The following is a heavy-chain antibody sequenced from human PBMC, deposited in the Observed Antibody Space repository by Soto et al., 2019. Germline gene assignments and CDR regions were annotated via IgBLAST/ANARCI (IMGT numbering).Heavy chain of an antibody. J-gene: IGHJ6*02. CDR2: ISYDGSNK. V-gene: IGHV3-30*18. CDR3: AKDQAPIAVIPYYGMDV. D-gene: IGHD6-19*01. Sequence: QVQLVESGGGVVQPGRSLRLSCAASGFTFSSYGMHWVRQAPGKGLEWVAVISYDGSNKYYADSVKGRFTISRDNSKNTLYLQMNSLRAEDTAVYYCAKDQAPIAVIPYYGMDVWGQGTTVTVSS. CDR1: GFTFSSYG.